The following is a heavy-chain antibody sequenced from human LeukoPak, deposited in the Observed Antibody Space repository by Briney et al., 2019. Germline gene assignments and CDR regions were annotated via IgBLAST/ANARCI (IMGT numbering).Heavy chain of an antibody. D-gene: IGHD6-6*01. Sequence: ASETLSPTCAVYGGSFSGYYWSWIRQPPGKGLEGIGEINHSGSTNYNPSLKRRVTISVDTSKNQFSLKLSSVTAADTAVYYCARGLFGAAPRLFDYWGQGTLVTVSS. CDR2: INHSGST. J-gene: IGHJ4*02. CDR3: ARGLFGAAPRLFDY. CDR1: GGSFSGYY. V-gene: IGHV4-34*01.